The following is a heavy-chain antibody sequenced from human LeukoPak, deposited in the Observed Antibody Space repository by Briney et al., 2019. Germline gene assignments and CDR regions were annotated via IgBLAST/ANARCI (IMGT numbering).Heavy chain of an antibody. V-gene: IGHV4-39*01. CDR1: GGSISSSSYY. J-gene: IGHJ4*02. D-gene: IGHD6-19*01. CDR3: ARPTSSGWTPFGN. CDR2: IYYSGST. Sequence: SETLSLTCTVSGGSISSSSYYWGWIRQPPGKGLEWIGSIYYSGSTYYNPSLESRVTISVDTSKNQFSLKLTSVTAADTAVYYCARPTSSGWTPFGNWGQGTLVTVSS.